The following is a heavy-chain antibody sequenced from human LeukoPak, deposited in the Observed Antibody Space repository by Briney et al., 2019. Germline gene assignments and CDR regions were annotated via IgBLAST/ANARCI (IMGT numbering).Heavy chain of an antibody. J-gene: IGHJ3*02. CDR1: GGTFSSYA. Sequence: SVKVSCKASGGTFSSYAISWVRQAPGQGLEWMGGIIPIFGTANYAQKFQGRVTITADESTSTAYMELSSLRSEDTAVYYCASAPRYQLLLEAFDIWGQGTMVTVSS. D-gene: IGHD2-2*01. CDR2: IIPIFGTA. V-gene: IGHV1-69*13. CDR3: ASAPRYQLLLEAFDI.